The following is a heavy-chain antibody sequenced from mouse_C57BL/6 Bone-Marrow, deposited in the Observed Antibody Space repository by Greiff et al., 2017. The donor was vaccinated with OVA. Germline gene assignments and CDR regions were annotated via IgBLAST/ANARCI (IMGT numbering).Heavy chain of an antibody. Sequence: EVQLQQSGPELVKPGASVKISCKASGYTFTDYYMNWVKQSHGKSLEWIGDINPNNGGTSYNQKFKGKDTLTVDKSSSTAYMELRSLTSEDSAVYYCARSGSNSFAYWGQGTLVTVSA. CDR1: GYTFTDYY. CDR2: INPNNGGT. CDR3: ARSGSNSFAY. J-gene: IGHJ3*01. V-gene: IGHV1-26*01. D-gene: IGHD2-5*01.